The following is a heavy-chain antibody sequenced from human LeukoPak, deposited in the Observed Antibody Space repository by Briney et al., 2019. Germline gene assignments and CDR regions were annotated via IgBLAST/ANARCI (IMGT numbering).Heavy chain of an antibody. Sequence: SETLSLTCTVSGGSISSHYWSWIRQPPGKGLEWVGYISYIGSTNYNPSLKSRVTISVDTSKNQFSLKLSSVTAADAAVYFCARDPTTVTKGLDIWGQGTMVTVSS. V-gene: IGHV4-59*11. J-gene: IGHJ3*02. CDR2: ISYIGST. CDR1: GGSISSHY. CDR3: ARDPTTVTKGLDI. D-gene: IGHD4-17*01.